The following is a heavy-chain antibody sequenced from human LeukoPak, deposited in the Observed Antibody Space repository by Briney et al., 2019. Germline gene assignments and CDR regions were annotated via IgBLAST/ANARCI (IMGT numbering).Heavy chain of an antibody. D-gene: IGHD3-22*01. CDR2: ISGSGGST. CDR1: GFTFRSYA. CDR3: AKEPAWLHYGMDV. Sequence: PGGSLRLSCAASGFTFRSYAMSWVRQAPGKGLEWVSAISGSGGSTSYADSVRGRFTISRDNSKNTLYLQMNSLRAEDTAVYYCAKEPAWLHYGMDVWGQGTTVTVSS. J-gene: IGHJ6*02. V-gene: IGHV3-23*01.